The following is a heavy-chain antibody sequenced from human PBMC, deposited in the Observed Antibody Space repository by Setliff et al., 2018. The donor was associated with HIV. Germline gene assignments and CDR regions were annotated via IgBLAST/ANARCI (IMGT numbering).Heavy chain of an antibody. CDR3: ARVSGGRPGNYYYAMDV. CDR2: INPSGGST. CDR1: GYIFTSYY. J-gene: IGHJ6*02. V-gene: IGHV1-46*01. D-gene: IGHD1-26*01. Sequence: ASVKVSCKTSGYIFTSYYMQWVRQAPGQGLEWMGIINPSGGSTSYAQKFQGRVTMTRDTSANTAYMELTNLRSDDSAIYYCARVSGGRPGNYYYAMDVWGQGTTVTVSS.